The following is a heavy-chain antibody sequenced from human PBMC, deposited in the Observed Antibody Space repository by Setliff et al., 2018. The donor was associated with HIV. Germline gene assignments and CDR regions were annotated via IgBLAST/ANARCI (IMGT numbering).Heavy chain of an antibody. D-gene: IGHD6-13*01. CDR1: GGSLSRTSYY. Sequence: PSETLSLTCTVSGGSLSRTSYYWGWIRQPPGKGLEWLGTIYFTGSAYYNPSLKSRVTISVDTSKNQFSLKLSSVTAADTAVYYCARRRDGSSWYRVDFDYWCQGTLVTVSS. V-gene: IGHV4-39*01. CDR2: IYFTGSA. CDR3: ARRRDGSSWYRVDFDY. J-gene: IGHJ4*02.